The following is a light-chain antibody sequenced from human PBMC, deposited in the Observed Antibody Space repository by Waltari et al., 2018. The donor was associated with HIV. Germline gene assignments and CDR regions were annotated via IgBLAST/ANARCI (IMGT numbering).Light chain of an antibody. V-gene: IGLV2-8*01. Sequence: QSALTQPPSASGSPGQSVTLSCTGSNSDIGSYGYASCYQLHPGKAPKLVISEVTKRPSGVSDRFSGSKSANTAFLTVSGLQAEDEADYYCSSFADRDGFYVLFGGGTRLTVL. CDR3: SSFADRDGFYVL. CDR2: EVT. J-gene: IGLJ2*01. CDR1: NSDIGSYGY.